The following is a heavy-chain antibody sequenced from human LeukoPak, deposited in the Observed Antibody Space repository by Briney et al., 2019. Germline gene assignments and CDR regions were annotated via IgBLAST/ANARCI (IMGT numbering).Heavy chain of an antibody. D-gene: IGHD6-19*01. Sequence: SETLSLTCSVPGSSMNLYSWNWIRQSPGKGLEWIAYMYYSGTTNYNPSLENRAAISVDTSKNQFSLKLSFVTAADTAVYYCARGRRQWLAPGVLNYWGQGTLVTVSS. CDR2: MYYSGTT. CDR3: ARGRRQWLAPGVLNY. V-gene: IGHV4-59*12. J-gene: IGHJ4*02. CDR1: GSSMNLYS.